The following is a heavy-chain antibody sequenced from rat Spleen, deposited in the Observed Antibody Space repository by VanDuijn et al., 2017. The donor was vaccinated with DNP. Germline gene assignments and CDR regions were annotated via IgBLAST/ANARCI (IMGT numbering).Heavy chain of an antibody. CDR2: VPSSGGST. CDR3: ARGSGTYYWYFDF. Sequence: EVQLVESGGDLVQPGRSLKLSCVASRFTFNSYWMAWIRQVPGKGLEWVASVPSSGGSTYYPDSGKGRFIISRDNARNTLYLQMNSLRSEDTATYYCARGSGTYYWYFDFWGPGTMVTVSS. V-gene: IGHV5-31*01. D-gene: IGHD5-1*01. CDR1: RFTFNSYW. J-gene: IGHJ1*01.